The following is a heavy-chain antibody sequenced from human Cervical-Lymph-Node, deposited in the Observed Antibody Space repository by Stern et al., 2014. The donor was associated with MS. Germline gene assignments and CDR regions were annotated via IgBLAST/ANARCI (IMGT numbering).Heavy chain of an antibody. CDR3: ARGVRSYSSGWYGTDY. CDR2: MNPNSGNT. CDR1: GYTFTSYD. D-gene: IGHD6-19*01. J-gene: IGHJ4*02. Sequence: QEQLVQSGAEVKKPGASVKVSCKASGYTFTSYDINWVRQATGQGLEWMGWMNPNSGNTGYAQRFQGRVTMTRNTSISTAYMELSSLRSEDTAVYYCARGVRSYSSGWYGTDYWGQGTLVTVSS. V-gene: IGHV1-8*01.